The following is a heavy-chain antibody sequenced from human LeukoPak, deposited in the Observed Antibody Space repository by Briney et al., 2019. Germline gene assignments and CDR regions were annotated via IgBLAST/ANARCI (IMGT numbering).Heavy chain of an antibody. V-gene: IGHV3-23*01. D-gene: IGHD3-10*01. J-gene: IGHJ4*02. CDR3: AKDRYYYGSGSPPW. CDR1: GFTLSSYW. CDR2: ISGSGGST. Sequence: GGSLRLSCAASGFTLSSYWMHWVRQAPGKGLEWVSAISGSGGSTYYADSVKGRFTISRDNSKNTLYLQMNSLRAEDTAVYYCAKDRYYYGSGSPPWWGQGTLVTVSS.